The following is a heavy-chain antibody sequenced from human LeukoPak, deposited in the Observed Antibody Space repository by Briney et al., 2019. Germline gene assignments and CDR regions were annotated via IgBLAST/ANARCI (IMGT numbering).Heavy chain of an antibody. J-gene: IGHJ2*01. Sequence: GGSLRLSCAASGFTVSSNYMSWVRQAPGKGLEWVSVIYSGGSTYYADSVKGRFTISRDNSKNTLYLQINSLRAEDTAVYYCARNRITIFGVVMSWYFDLWGRGTLVTVSS. CDR1: GFTVSSNY. CDR2: IYSGGST. D-gene: IGHD3-3*01. V-gene: IGHV3-53*01. CDR3: ARNRITIFGVVMSWYFDL.